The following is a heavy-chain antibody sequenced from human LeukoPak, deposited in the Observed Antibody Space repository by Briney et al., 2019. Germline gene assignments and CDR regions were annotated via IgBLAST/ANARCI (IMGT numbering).Heavy chain of an antibody. D-gene: IGHD2-21*02. CDR1: VASVSSGSYY. J-gene: IGHJ4*02. Sequence: SWSLALTCTVSVASVSSGSYYWSRIPPPPGKGLEWIGYIYYSGSTSYNPSLKSRVTISVDASKNQFSLKLSSVTAADTAVYYCARGMVVTAYFDYWGQGTLVTVSS. CDR2: IYYSGST. V-gene: IGHV4-61*01. CDR3: ARGMVVTAYFDY.